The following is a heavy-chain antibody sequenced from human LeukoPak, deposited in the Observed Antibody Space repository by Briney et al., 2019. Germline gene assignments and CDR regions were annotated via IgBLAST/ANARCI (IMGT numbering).Heavy chain of an antibody. CDR2: ISYDGSNK. J-gene: IGHJ4*02. Sequence: PGRSLRLSCAASGFTFSSYAMHWVRQAPGKGLEWVAVISYDGSNKYSADSVKGRFTISIDNSKITLYLQMNSLRAEDTAVYYCARGFPLLSYYYDSSGLFDYWGQGTLVTVSS. D-gene: IGHD3-22*01. CDR1: GFTFSSYA. V-gene: IGHV3-30*04. CDR3: ARGFPLLSYYYDSSGLFDY.